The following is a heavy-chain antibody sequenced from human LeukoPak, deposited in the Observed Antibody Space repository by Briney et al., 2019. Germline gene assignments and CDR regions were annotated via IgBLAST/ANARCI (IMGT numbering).Heavy chain of an antibody. D-gene: IGHD5-12*01. V-gene: IGHV3-30*04. CDR3: ATSTRGYTYTLDY. Sequence: GGSLRLSCAASQFTLSDYAMHWVRQAPGKGLEWVALISSDGTNQYYAHSVKGRFTISRDSRKNTLYLQMDSLKPEDTAVYYCATSTRGYTYTLDYWGQGTLVTVSS. CDR1: QFTLSDYA. J-gene: IGHJ4*02. CDR2: ISSDGTNQ.